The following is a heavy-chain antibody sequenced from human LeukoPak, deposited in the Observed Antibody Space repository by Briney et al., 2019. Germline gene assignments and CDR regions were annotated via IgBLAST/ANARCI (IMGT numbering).Heavy chain of an antibody. V-gene: IGHV4-4*02. CDR2: IYHSGST. CDR3: ASVEGGSYFYGVWFDP. Sequence: SETLSLTCAVSGGSISSSNWWSWVRQPPGKGLEWIGEIYHSGSTNYNPSLKSRVTISVDTSKNQFSLKLSSVTAADTAVYYCASVEGGSYFYGVWFDPWGQGTLVTVSS. J-gene: IGHJ5*02. D-gene: IGHD1-26*01. CDR1: GGSISSSNW.